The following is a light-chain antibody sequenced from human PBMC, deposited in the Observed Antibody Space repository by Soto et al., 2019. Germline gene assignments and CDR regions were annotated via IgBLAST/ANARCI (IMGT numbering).Light chain of an antibody. V-gene: IGKV3-20*01. Sequence: EIVWTQSPGTLSLSLGERATLFCRARQSVTSSYLAWYQQKPGQAPRLLIFGVSSRATGIPDRSSGSGSGTDFTLSISSLEPEDFAVYFCHQYGGSPVAFGQGTKLEIK. CDR3: HQYGGSPVA. CDR2: GVS. CDR1: QSVTSSY. J-gene: IGKJ2*01.